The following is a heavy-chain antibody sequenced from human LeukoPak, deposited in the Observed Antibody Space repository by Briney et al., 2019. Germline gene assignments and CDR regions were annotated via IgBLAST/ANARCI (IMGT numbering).Heavy chain of an antibody. V-gene: IGHV3-21*01. Sequence: PGGSLRLSCAASGFTFSNYAMPWVRQTPGKGLEWVSSISSSSSSIYYADSVKGRFTISRDNAKNSLYLQMNSLRAEDTAVYYCARDHGVITMMNGGDYWGQGTLVTVSS. CDR2: ISSSSSSI. CDR1: GFTFSNYA. J-gene: IGHJ4*02. D-gene: IGHD3-22*01. CDR3: ARDHGVITMMNGGDY.